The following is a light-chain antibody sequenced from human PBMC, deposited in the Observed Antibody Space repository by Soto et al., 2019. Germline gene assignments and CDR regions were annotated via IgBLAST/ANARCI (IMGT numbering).Light chain of an antibody. Sequence: DIPMTQSPSTLSASVGDRVTITCRASQSINRWSAWYQQKPGKAPKLLIYKASTLESGVPSRFSGGGIGTEFSLSISSLQPDDFATYYCQQYSTYPYIFGQGTKVEIK. CDR2: KAS. V-gene: IGKV1-5*03. CDR1: QSINRW. J-gene: IGKJ2*01. CDR3: QQYSTYPYI.